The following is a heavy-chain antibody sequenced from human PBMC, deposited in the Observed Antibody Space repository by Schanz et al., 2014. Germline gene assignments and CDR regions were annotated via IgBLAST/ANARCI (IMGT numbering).Heavy chain of an antibody. Sequence: VQLVESGGGLVKPGGSLRLSCAASGFTFSSHWMHWVRQDPGKGLVWVARINSVGSNTDYADSVTGRFTISRDNAKNTLFLQMNSLRAEDTAVYYCARKVVATIGGYYDNWGQGTLVIVSS. CDR1: GFTFSSHW. CDR2: INSVGSNT. D-gene: IGHD5-12*01. CDR3: ARKVVATIGGYYDN. J-gene: IGHJ4*02. V-gene: IGHV3-74*02.